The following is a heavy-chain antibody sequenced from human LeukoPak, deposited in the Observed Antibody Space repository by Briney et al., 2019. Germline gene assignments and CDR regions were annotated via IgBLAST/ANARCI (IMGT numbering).Heavy chain of an antibody. V-gene: IGHV4-34*01. CDR2: INHSGYT. Sequence: SETLSLTCAVSGVSFDDYYWSWVRQTPGKGLEWIGEINHSGYTNDSPSLKSRVTLSTDTSRKQFSLNLRSVTVADAGIYYCTRMTTGHDYWGQGTLVTVSS. J-gene: IGHJ4*02. CDR1: GVSFDDYY. CDR3: TRMTTGHDY. D-gene: IGHD4-17*01.